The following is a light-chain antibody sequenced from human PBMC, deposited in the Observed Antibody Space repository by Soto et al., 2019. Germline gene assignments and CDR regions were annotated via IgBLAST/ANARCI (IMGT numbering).Light chain of an antibody. CDR3: QHLHSFPLT. Sequence: DIQMTQSPSTLSASVGERVTITCRASQTIHSFLAWYQQKAGKAPKLLIYDASNLESGVPSRFSGSGSVTEFTLTVSALQPDDFATFYCQHLHSFPLTFGQGTKVEI. V-gene: IGKV1-5*01. CDR2: DAS. J-gene: IGKJ1*01. CDR1: QTIHSF.